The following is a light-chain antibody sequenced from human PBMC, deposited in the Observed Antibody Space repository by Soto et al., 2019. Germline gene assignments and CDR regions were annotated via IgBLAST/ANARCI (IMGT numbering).Light chain of an antibody. J-gene: IGKJ1*01. CDR3: QQRGNWPPTWT. CDR1: QSIGYY. CDR2: DAS. V-gene: IGKV3-11*01. Sequence: EIVLTQSPATLSLSPGERATLSCMASQSIGYYLAWYQEKPGQAPRLLIYDASIRATGIPARFSGSWSGTDFTLTINGLEPEDSAVYYCQQRGNWPPTWTFGQGTKVDIK.